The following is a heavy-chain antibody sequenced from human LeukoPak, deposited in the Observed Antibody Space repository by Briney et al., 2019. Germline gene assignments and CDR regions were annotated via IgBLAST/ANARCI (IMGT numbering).Heavy chain of an antibody. Sequence: PGGSLRLSCAASGFTVSSNYMSWVRQAPGKGLEWVSVIYSGGSTYYADSVKGRFTISRDNSKNTLYLQMNSLRAEDTAVYYCARDPGGTAMVPFDYCGQGTLVTVSS. CDR2: IYSGGST. CDR3: ARDPGGTAMVPFDY. V-gene: IGHV3-66*01. CDR1: GFTVSSNY. J-gene: IGHJ4*02. D-gene: IGHD5-18*01.